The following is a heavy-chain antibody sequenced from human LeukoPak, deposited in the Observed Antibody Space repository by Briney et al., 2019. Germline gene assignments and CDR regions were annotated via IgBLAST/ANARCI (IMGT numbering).Heavy chain of an antibody. CDR3: ARMGSVLTGFDL. D-gene: IGHD4/OR15-4a*01. V-gene: IGHV1-46*04. J-gene: IGHJ4*02. CDR1: GYTFTNYY. Sequence: ASVKVSCKTSGYTFTNYYIHWVRLAPGQGLEWMGMINPVGGRASYSQRMQGRVTLTTDTSTSTVYMDLSSLRSEDTAFYYCARMGSVLTGFDLWGQGALVTVSS. CDR2: INPVGGRA.